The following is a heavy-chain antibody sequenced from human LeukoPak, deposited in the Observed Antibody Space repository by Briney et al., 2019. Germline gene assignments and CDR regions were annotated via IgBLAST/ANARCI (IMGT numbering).Heavy chain of an antibody. CDR2: INHSGST. J-gene: IGHJ6*02. D-gene: IGHD2-2*01. CDR3: ARGRRSRRDVVVEPATSHGMDV. V-gene: IGHV4-34*01. CDR1: GGSISSYY. Sequence: SETLSLTCTVSGGSISSYYWSWIRQPPGKGLEWIGEINHSGSTNYNPSLKSRVTISVDTSKNQFSLKLSSVTAADTAVYYCARGRRSRRDVVVEPATSHGMDVWGQGTTVTVSS.